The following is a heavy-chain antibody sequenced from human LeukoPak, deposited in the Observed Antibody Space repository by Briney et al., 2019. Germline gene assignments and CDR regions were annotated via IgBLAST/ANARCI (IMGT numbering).Heavy chain of an antibody. V-gene: IGHV4-59*01. CDR3: ARMRLGTPNFDF. Sequence: SETLSLTCTVSGGSISSYFWSWIRQPPGKGLEWIGYMSNSGSTNYNPSLKSRVTISLDTSKNQVSLRLNSVTAADTAVYYCARMRLGTPNFDFWGQGTLVTVSS. J-gene: IGHJ4*02. CDR2: MSNSGST. D-gene: IGHD2-15*01. CDR1: GGSISSYF.